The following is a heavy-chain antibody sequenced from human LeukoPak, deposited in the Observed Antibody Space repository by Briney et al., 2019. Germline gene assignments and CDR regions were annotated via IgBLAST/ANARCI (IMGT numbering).Heavy chain of an antibody. D-gene: IGHD3-9*01. CDR1: GGSISSYY. V-gene: IGHV4-59*08. CDR3: ARSKYYDILTGYSSYYGMDV. Sequence: SETLSLTCTVSGGSISSYYWSWIRQPPGKGLEWIGYIYYGGSTNYNPSLKSRVTISVDTSKNQFSLKLSSVTAADTAVYCCARSKYYDILTGYSSYYGMDVWGQGTTVTVSS. J-gene: IGHJ6*02. CDR2: IYYGGST.